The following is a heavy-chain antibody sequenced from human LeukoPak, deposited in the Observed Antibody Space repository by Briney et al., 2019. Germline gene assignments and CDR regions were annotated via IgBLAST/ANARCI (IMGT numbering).Heavy chain of an antibody. CDR3: AREGEPYGGNSLQPGFDY. CDR1: GGTFSSYA. CDR2: IIPIFGTA. D-gene: IGHD4-23*01. J-gene: IGHJ4*02. Sequence: ASVKVSCKASGGTFSSYAISWVRQAPGQGLEWMGGIIPIFGTANYAQKFQGRVTVTTDESTSTAYMELSSLRSEDTAVYYCAREGEPYGGNSLQPGFDYWGQGILVTVSS. V-gene: IGHV1-69*05.